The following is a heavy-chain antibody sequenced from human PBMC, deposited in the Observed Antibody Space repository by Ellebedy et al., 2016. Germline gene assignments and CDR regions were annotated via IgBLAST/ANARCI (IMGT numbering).Heavy chain of an antibody. V-gene: IGHV3-23*01. Sequence: GGSLRLSCAASGFTFSGFAISWVRQAPGKGLEWVSTISSAGSPNYADSVRGRFTISRDSSKDTLYLEMDSLRADDTAIYYCAKCRHSTGCLLDSWGQGTLVTVSS. J-gene: IGHJ4*02. CDR2: ISSAGSP. CDR3: AKCRHSTGCLLDS. CDR1: GFTFSGFA. D-gene: IGHD6-19*01.